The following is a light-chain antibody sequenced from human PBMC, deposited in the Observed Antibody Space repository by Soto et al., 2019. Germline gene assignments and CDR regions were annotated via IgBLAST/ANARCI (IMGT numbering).Light chain of an antibody. CDR3: SSYTSSSTVYV. CDR2: EVS. V-gene: IGLV2-14*01. J-gene: IGLJ1*01. Sequence: SVLTQPASASGSPGQSITISCTGTSSDVGGYNYVSWYQQHPGKAPKLMIYEVSNRPSGVSNRFSGSKSGNTASLTISGLQAEDEADYYCSSYTSSSTVYVFGTGTKVTVL. CDR1: SSDVGGYNY.